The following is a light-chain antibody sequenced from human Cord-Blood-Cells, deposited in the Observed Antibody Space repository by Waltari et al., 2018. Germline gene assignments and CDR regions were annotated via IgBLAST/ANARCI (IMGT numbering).Light chain of an antibody. Sequence: DIQLTQSPSTLSSSVEDRVPITCRASQSISSWLAWYQQKPGKAPKLLIYKASSLESGVPSRFSGSGSGTEFTLTISSLQPDDFATYYCQQYNSYLYTFGQGTKLEIK. J-gene: IGKJ2*01. CDR1: QSISSW. CDR2: KAS. CDR3: QQYNSYLYT. V-gene: IGKV1-5*03.